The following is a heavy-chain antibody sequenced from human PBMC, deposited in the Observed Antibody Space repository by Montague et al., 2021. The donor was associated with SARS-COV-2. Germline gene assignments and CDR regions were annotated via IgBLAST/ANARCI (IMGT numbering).Heavy chain of an antibody. CDR3: ARGTRSVVTYGSDRAGHACDY. D-gene: IGHD2-2*01. CDR2: INHSGST. J-gene: IGHJ4*02. Sequence: SETLSLTCAVSGGSFSGYYWSWIRQPPGKGLEWIGEINHSGSTKYNPSVKSGVTISVDTSKNQFSLRLSSVTAADTAVYYCARGTRSVVTYGSDRAGHACDYWGQGTLVTVSS. V-gene: IGHV4-34*01. CDR1: GGSFSGYY.